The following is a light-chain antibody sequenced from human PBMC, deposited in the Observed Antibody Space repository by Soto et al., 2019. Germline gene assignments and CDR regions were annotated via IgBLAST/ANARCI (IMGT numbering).Light chain of an antibody. CDR2: GAS. J-gene: IGKJ5*01. Sequence: EIVLTQSPGTLSLSPGERATLSCRASHSVSRTYLAWYQQKPGQAPRLLMYGASDRATGTPGRFSGSGSGTDFTLTISSLEPEDFAVYYCQQRSNWPPITFGQGTRLEIK. V-gene: IGKV3-11*01. CDR1: HSVSRTY. CDR3: QQRSNWPPIT.